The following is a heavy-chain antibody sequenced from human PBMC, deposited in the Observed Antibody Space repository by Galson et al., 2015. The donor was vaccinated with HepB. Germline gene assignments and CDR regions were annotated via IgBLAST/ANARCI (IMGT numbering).Heavy chain of an antibody. Sequence: SLRLSCAASGFTFSSYGMHWVRQAPGKGLEWVAVISYDGSNKYYADSVKGRFTISRDNSKNTLYLQMNSLRAEDTAVYYCAKDAWYCSSTSCFPPLDYWGQGTLVTVSS. CDR1: GFTFSSYG. CDR2: ISYDGSNK. V-gene: IGHV3-30*18. J-gene: IGHJ4*02. CDR3: AKDAWYCSSTSCFPPLDY. D-gene: IGHD2-2*01.